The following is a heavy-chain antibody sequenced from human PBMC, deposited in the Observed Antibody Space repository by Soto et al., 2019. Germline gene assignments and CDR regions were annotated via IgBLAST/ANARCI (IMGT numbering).Heavy chain of an antibody. CDR2: LCYSGST. Sequence: PSETLSLTCVVSGGSITSYHWSWIRQPPGKALEWIAYLCYSGSTNYNPSLKSRVTISRDTSKNQFSLKMTSVTAEDTAVYYCARSAGGSGWLGGQGTLVTVSS. CDR3: ARSAGGSGWL. D-gene: IGHD6-19*01. J-gene: IGHJ4*02. CDR1: GGSITSYH. V-gene: IGHV4-59*01.